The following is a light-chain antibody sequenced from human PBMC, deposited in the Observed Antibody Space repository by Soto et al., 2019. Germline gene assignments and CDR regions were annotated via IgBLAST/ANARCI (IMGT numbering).Light chain of an antibody. Sequence: EIVMTQSPATLSVPPEERATLSCRASQSVSSNLAWYQQKPGQAPRLLIYGASTRATGIPAWFSGSGSGAEFTLTISSLQSEDFAVYYCQLYNNWPRTFGQGTKVEIK. CDR1: QSVSSN. J-gene: IGKJ1*01. V-gene: IGKV3-15*01. CDR3: QLYNNWPRT. CDR2: GAS.